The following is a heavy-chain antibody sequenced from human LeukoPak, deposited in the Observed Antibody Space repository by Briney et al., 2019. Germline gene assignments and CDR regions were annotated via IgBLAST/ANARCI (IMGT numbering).Heavy chain of an antibody. J-gene: IGHJ3*01. CDR3: ASSTTAYYYDSSGYS. V-gene: IGHV1-69*05. Sequence: SVKVSCKASGGTFSSYAISWVRQAPGQGLELMGRIIPIFGTANYAQKFQGRVTITTDESTSTAYMELSSLRSENTAVYYCASSTTAYYYDSSGYSWGQGTMVTVSS. CDR1: GGTFSSYA. D-gene: IGHD3-22*01. CDR2: IIPIFGTA.